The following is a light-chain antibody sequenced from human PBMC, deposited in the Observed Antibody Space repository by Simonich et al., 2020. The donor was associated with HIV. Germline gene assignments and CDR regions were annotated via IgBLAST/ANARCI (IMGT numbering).Light chain of an antibody. CDR3: QQYYSTPWT. CDR1: QSVLYSSNNKNY. Sequence: DIVMTQSPDSLAVSLGERATSNCRSSQSVLYSSNNKNYLAWYQQKPGQPPKLLIYWASTRDSGVPDRFRGSESGTDFTLTISSLQAEDVAVYYCQQYYSTPWTFGQGTKVEIK. J-gene: IGKJ1*01. V-gene: IGKV4-1*01. CDR2: WAS.